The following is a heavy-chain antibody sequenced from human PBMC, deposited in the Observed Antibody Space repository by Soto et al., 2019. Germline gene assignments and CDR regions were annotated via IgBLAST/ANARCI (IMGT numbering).Heavy chain of an antibody. J-gene: IGHJ3*02. D-gene: IGHD5-12*01. CDR3: ARARDGLRLQDDAFDI. CDR1: GFTFSDYY. CDR2: ISSSGSTI. Sequence: GGSLRLSCAASGFTFSDYYMSWIRQAPGKGLEWVSYISSSGSTIYYADSVKGRFTISRDNAKNSLYLQMNSLRAEDTAVYYCARARDGLRLQDDAFDIWGQGTMVTVSS. V-gene: IGHV3-11*01.